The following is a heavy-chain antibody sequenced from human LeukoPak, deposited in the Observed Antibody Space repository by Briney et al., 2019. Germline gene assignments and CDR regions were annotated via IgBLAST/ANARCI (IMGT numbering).Heavy chain of an antibody. CDR1: GGSISSYY. J-gene: IGHJ5*02. V-gene: IGHV4-59*08. D-gene: IGHD3-22*01. CDR2: IYYSGST. CDR3: ARRLQGDYYDSSGYYYAWWFDP. Sequence: SETLSLTCTVSGGSISSYYWSWIRQPPGKGLEWIGYIYYSGSTNYNPSLKSRVTISVDTSKNQFSLKLSSVTAADTAVYYCARRLQGDYYDSSGYYYAWWFDPWGQGTLVTVSS.